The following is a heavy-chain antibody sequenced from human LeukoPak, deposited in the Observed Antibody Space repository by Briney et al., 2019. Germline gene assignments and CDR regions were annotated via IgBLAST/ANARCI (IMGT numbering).Heavy chain of an antibody. V-gene: IGHV4-34*01. Sequence: PSETLSLTCAVYGGSFSGYYWSWIRQPPGKGLEWIGEINHSGSTNYNPSLKSRVTISVDTSKNQFSLKLSSVTAADTAVYYCARPHYYYASKAFIRWGQGTLVTVSS. D-gene: IGHD3-22*01. CDR2: INHSGST. CDR1: GGSFSGYY. J-gene: IGHJ4*02. CDR3: ARPHYYYASKAFIR.